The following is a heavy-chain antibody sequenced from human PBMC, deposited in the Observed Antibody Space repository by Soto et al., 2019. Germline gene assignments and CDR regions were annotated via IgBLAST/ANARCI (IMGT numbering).Heavy chain of an antibody. D-gene: IGHD3-3*01. J-gene: IGHJ3*02. CDR2: LSGSGSST. Sequence: EVQLLESGGGLVQPGGSLRLSCAASGFTFGRYAMTWVRQAPGKGLEWVSSLSGSGSSTYYADSVKGRFTISRDNSKDMLHLQMHSLRAEDTAVYYCAKDVRILDYGFWSGGNDALDIWGQGTKVTVSS. CDR3: AKDVRILDYGFWSGGNDALDI. V-gene: IGHV3-23*01. CDR1: GFTFGRYA.